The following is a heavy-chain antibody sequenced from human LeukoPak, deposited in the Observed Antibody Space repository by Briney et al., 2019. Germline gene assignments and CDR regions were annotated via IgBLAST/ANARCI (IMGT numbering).Heavy chain of an antibody. J-gene: IGHJ3*01. D-gene: IGHD5-12*01. CDR1: GFTFSNAW. CDR2: IKSNTNGGTT. V-gene: IGHV3-15*01. Sequence: PGGSLRLSCAASGFTFSNAWMTWVRQAPGKGLEWVGRIKSNTNGGTTDYAAPVKGRFTISRDDSKNTLYLQVNSLKTEDTAVYYCTTDHLWLLGVAISRDGFDLWGQGTMVTVSS. CDR3: TTDHLWLLGVAISRDGFDL.